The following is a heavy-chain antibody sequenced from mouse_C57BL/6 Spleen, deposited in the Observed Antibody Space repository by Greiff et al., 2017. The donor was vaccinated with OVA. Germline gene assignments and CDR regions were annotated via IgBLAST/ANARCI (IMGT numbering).Heavy chain of an antibody. Sequence: QVQLQQPGAELVKPGASVKMSCKASGYTFTSYWITWVKQRPGQGLEWIGDIYPGSGSTNYNEKFKSKATLTVDTSSSTAYMQLSSLTSEDSAVYYCARLGYGNYVGFAYWGQGTLVTVSA. V-gene: IGHV1-55*01. CDR1: GYTFTSYW. CDR2: IYPGSGST. J-gene: IGHJ3*01. D-gene: IGHD2-10*02. CDR3: ARLGYGNYVGFAY.